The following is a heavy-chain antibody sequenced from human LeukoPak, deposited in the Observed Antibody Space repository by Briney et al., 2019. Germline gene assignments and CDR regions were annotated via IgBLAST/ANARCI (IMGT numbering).Heavy chain of an antibody. CDR1: GFTFSSYG. V-gene: IGHV3-30*18. D-gene: IGHD2-15*01. CDR3: AKAGWSGGTKYHYYYYMDV. CDR2: ISYDGSNK. Sequence: GGSLRLSCAASGFTFSSYGMHWVRQAPGKGLEWVAVISYDGSNKYYADSVKGRFTISRDNSKNTLYLQMNSLRAEDTAVYYCAKAGWSGGTKYHYYYYMDVWGKGTTVTVSS. J-gene: IGHJ6*03.